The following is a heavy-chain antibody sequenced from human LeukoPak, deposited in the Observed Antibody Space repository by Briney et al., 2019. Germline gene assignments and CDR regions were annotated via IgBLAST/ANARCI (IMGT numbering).Heavy chain of an antibody. CDR2: IYSSGST. D-gene: IGHD3-22*01. J-gene: IGHJ5*02. CDR3: ARGGYYYDSSGQSGMFDP. V-gene: IGHV4-61*02. CDR1: GGSISSSSYY. Sequence: SETLSLTCTVSGGSISSSSYYWSWIRQPAGTGLEWIGRIYSSGSTNYNPSLKSRVTISVDTSKNQLSLKLSSVTAADTAVYYCARGGYYYDSSGQSGMFDPWGQGTLVTVSS.